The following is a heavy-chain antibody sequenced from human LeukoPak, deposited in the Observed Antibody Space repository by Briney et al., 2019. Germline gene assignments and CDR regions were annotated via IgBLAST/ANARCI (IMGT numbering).Heavy chain of an antibody. CDR3: ARLTGTTGFDY. CDR1: GFSLSYYA. Sequence: GGSLRLSCAASGFSLSYYAMSWVRQAPGKGLEWVASVNNNNNPYYADSVKGRFTISRDNAKNSLYLQLNSLRADDTAVYYCARLTGTTGFDYWGQGTLATVSS. J-gene: IGHJ4*02. V-gene: IGHV3-69-1*01. CDR2: VNNNNNP. D-gene: IGHD1-1*01.